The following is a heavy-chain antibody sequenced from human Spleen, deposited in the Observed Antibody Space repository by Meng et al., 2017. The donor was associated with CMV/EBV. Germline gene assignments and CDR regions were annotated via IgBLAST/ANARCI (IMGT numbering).Heavy chain of an antibody. D-gene: IGHD1-26*01. CDR3: ARLTSGSQKPALDY. CDR2: IYPGDSDT. CDR1: GYSFTSYW. V-gene: IGHV5-51*01. J-gene: IGHJ4*02. Sequence: KVSCKGSGYSFTSYWIGWVCQMPGKGLEWMGIIYPGDSDTRYSPSFQGQVTISADKSISTAYLQWSSLKASDTAMYYCARLTSGSQKPALDYWGQGTLVTVSS.